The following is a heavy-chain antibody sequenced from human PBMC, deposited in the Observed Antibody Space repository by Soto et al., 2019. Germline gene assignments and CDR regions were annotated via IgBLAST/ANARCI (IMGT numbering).Heavy chain of an antibody. J-gene: IGHJ4*02. D-gene: IGHD6-6*01. CDR3: AREIAARAGSVY. V-gene: IGHV4-39*02. Sequence: QLQLQESGPGLVNPSETLSLICTVSGGSISSSTYYWGWIRQPPGKGLEWIGSIYYSGTTHYNPSLXSXXIISVDTSKNQFSLKLSSVTAADTAVYYCAREIAARAGSVYWGQGTLVTVSS. CDR1: GGSISSSTYY. CDR2: IYYSGTT.